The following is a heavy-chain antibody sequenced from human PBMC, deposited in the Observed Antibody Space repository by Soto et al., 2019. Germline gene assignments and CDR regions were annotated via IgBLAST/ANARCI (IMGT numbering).Heavy chain of an antibody. V-gene: IGHV4-39*01. Sequence: SETLSLTCTVSGGSISSSSYYWGWIRQPPGKGLEWIGSIYYSGSTYYNPSLKSRVTISVDTSKNQFFLKLSSVTAADTAVYYCARRGAPLRFLEWLSRPFDYWGQGTLVTVSS. CDR2: IYYSGST. CDR1: GGSISSSSYY. J-gene: IGHJ4*02. CDR3: ARRGAPLRFLEWLSRPFDY. D-gene: IGHD3-3*01.